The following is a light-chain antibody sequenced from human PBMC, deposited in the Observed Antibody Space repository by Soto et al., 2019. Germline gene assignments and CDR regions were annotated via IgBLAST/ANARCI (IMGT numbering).Light chain of an antibody. CDR2: RDS. CDR3: QVWDSSTAGV. CDR1: NIGSKN. J-gene: IGLJ3*02. V-gene: IGLV3-9*01. Sequence: SYELTQPLSVSVALGQTARITCGGNNIGSKNVHWYQQKPGQAPVLVIYRDSNRPSGIPERFSVSNSGNTATLTISRAQAGDEADYYCQVWDSSTAGVFGGGTKLTVL.